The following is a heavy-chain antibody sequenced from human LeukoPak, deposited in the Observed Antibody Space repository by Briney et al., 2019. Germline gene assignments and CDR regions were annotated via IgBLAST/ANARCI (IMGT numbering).Heavy chain of an antibody. CDR1: GGTFSSYA. CDR2: IIPIFGTA. V-gene: IGHV1-69*06. D-gene: IGHD2-2*01. J-gene: IGHJ4*02. CDR3: ARDRVGYCSSTSCYHFDY. Sequence: GASVKVSCKASGGTFSSYAISWVRQAPGQGLEWMGGIIPIFGTANYAQKFQGRVTITADKSTSTAYMELSSLRSEDTAVYYCARDRVGYCSSTSCYHFDYWGQGTLVTVSP.